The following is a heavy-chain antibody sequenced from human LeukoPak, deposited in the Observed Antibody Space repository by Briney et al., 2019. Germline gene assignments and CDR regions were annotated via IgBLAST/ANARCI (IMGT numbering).Heavy chain of an antibody. Sequence: SVKVSCKASGGTFSSYAISWVRQAPGQGLEWKGGIIPIFGTANYAQKFQGRVTITTDESTSTAYMELSSLRSEDTAVYYCARGDGLYNWFDPWGQGTLVTVSS. CDR1: GGTFSSYA. V-gene: IGHV1-69*05. D-gene: IGHD2-15*01. CDR2: IIPIFGTA. CDR3: ARGDGLYNWFDP. J-gene: IGHJ5*02.